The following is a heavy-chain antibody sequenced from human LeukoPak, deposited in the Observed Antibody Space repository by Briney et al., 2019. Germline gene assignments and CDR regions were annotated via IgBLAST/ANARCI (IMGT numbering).Heavy chain of an antibody. CDR1: GGTSSTYT. CDR2: VRPVFRTP. V-gene: IGHV1-69*05. J-gene: IGHJ6*03. CDR3: ARVDRYYFSLDV. Sequence: ASVKVSCKASGGTSSTYTITWVRQAPGQGREGMGGVRPVFRTPNYAQKFQGRVTSTTDESTSTAYMELSSLKSDDTAIYYCARVDRYYFSLDVWGKGTTVTVSS.